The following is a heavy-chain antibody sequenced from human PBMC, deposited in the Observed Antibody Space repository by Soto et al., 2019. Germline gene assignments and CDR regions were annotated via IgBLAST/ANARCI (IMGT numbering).Heavy chain of an antibody. Sequence: SETLSLTCTVSGGSITSDNYWNWIRQTPGKGLEWIGCIYYSATTYYNPSFESRVAISVDTSKSQFSLNVTSVTAADTAVYFCARGRYCLTGRCFPNWFDSWGQGALVTVSS. CDR3: ARGRYCLTGRCFPNWFDS. D-gene: IGHD7-27*01. V-gene: IGHV4-30-4*01. CDR2: IYYSATT. CDR1: GGSITSDNY. J-gene: IGHJ5*01.